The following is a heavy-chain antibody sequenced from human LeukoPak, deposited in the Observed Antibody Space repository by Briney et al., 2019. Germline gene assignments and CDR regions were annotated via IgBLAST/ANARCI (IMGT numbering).Heavy chain of an antibody. V-gene: IGHV3-21*06. Sequence: GGSLRLSCAASGFTFSSYNMNWVRQAPGKGPEWVSSITSSSSYIYYADSVKGRFTISRDNAKNSLYLQMDSLRAEDTAVYYCARDPYSGSYGADYYYYMDVWGKGTTVTISS. J-gene: IGHJ6*03. CDR1: GFTFSSYN. CDR3: ARDPYSGSYGADYYYYMDV. CDR2: ITSSSSYI. D-gene: IGHD1-26*01.